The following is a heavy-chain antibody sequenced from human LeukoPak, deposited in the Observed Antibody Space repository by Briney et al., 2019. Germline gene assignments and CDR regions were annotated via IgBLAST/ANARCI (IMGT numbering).Heavy chain of an antibody. CDR1: GGSISSYY. CDR2: IYYSGST. Sequence: SETLSLTCTVSGGSISSYYWSWIRQPPGKGLEWIGYIYYSGSTNYNPSLKSRVTISVDTSKNQFSLKLSSVTAADTAVYYCARDGKSGTYYYYMDVWGRGTLVTVSS. CDR3: ARDGKSGTYYYYMDV. J-gene: IGHJ2*01. D-gene: IGHD3-22*01. V-gene: IGHV4-59*01.